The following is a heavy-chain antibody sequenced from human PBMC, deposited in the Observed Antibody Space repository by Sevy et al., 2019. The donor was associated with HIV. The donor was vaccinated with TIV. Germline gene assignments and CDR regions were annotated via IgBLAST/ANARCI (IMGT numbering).Heavy chain of an antibody. Sequence: ASVKVSCKASGGTFNNYTFSWVRQAPGQALQWMGGISPFFATSYDAQNFQGRVTITADESTGTAYMELRRLRSDDTAMYYCATDQVAVYTFYFYYGMDVWGQGTSVTVSS. D-gene: IGHD2-2*02. J-gene: IGHJ6*02. V-gene: IGHV1-69*13. CDR3: ATDQVAVYTFYFYYGMDV. CDR1: GGTFNNYT. CDR2: ISPFFATS.